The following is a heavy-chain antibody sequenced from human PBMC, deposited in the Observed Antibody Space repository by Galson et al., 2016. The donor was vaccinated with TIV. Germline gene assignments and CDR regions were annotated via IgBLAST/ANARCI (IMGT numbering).Heavy chain of an antibody. CDR3: AREGSADYDWGRAHFDY. J-gene: IGHJ4*02. D-gene: IGHD3-16*01. V-gene: IGHV4-59*12. CDR2: IYHTGNT. Sequence: ETLSLTCTVSGGSTSSYYWTWIRQPPGKGLEWIGYIYHTGNTIYNPSLRSRVAISLDTSKNQFSLKLSSVTAADTALYYCAREGSADYDWGRAHFDYWGQGTLGTVSS. CDR1: GGSTSSYY.